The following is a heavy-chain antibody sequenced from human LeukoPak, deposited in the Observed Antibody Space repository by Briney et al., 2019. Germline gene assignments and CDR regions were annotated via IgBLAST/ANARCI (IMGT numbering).Heavy chain of an antibody. CDR1: GDSVSSNRAS. D-gene: IGHD5-24*01. V-gene: IGHV6-1*01. Sequence: SQTLSLTCAISGDSVSSNRASWTWIRQSPSRGLEWLGRTYYRSKWYNDYAVSLKSRISINPDTSKNQFSLQLNSVTPEDTAVYYCSRSDGASDFDYWGQGTLVTISS. CDR2: TYYRSKWYN. CDR3: SRSDGASDFDY. J-gene: IGHJ4*02.